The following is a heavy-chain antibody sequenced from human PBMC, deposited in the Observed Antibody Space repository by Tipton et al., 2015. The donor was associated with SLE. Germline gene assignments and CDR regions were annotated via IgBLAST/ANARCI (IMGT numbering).Heavy chain of an antibody. D-gene: IGHD4-17*01. CDR1: GGSMNRHY. Sequence: TLSLTCTVSGGSMNRHYWSWLRQPPGKGLEWIGYIYYTGSTNYNPSLRSRVTMSIDASQNRVSLRLKSVSAADTAVYYCARADYGDYGVYFDYWGQGSLVTVSS. CDR2: IYYTGST. J-gene: IGHJ4*02. V-gene: IGHV4-59*11. CDR3: ARADYGDYGVYFDY.